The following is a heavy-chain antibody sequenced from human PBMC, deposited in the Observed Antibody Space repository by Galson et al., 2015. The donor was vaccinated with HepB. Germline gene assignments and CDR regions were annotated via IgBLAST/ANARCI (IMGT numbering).Heavy chain of an antibody. V-gene: IGHV4-39*07. CDR3: ARVSLSSSGWYVRYGLDV. D-gene: IGHD6-19*01. CDR1: GGSIISTSNY. J-gene: IGHJ6*02. CDR2: IYYSGIT. Sequence: SETLSLTCTLSGGSIISTSNYWGWIRQPPGKGLEWFGSIYYSGITNYNPSLKSRVTISLDTSMNQFSLKLRSVTAADTAVYYCARVSLSSSGWYVRYGLDVWGQGTTVTVSS.